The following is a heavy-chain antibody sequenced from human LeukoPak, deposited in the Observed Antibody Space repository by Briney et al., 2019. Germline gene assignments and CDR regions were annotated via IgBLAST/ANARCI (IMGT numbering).Heavy chain of an antibody. D-gene: IGHD3-3*01. J-gene: IGHJ4*02. CDR1: GFTFSSYS. V-gene: IGHV3-21*01. CDR2: ISSSSSYI. Sequence: PGGSLRLSCAASGFTFSSYSMNWVRQASGKGLEWVSSISSSSSYIYYADSVKGRFTISRDNAKNSLYLQMNSLRAEDTAVYYCAKDPRDYDFWSGYFFDYWGQGTLVTVSS. CDR3: AKDPRDYDFWSGYFFDY.